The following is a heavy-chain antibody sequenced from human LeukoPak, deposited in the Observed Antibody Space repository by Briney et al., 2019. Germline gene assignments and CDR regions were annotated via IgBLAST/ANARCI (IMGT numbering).Heavy chain of an antibody. CDR1: GGSISSDNYH. J-gene: IGHJ6*03. CDR2: MYTSGST. CDR3: ARAVGSGSFQTYYYYMDV. V-gene: IGHV4-61*02. D-gene: IGHD3-10*01. Sequence: PSETLSLTCTVSGGSISSDNYHWSWLRQPAGKGLEWIGRMYTSGSTNYNPSLKSRVTISVDTSKNHFSLKLSSVTAADTAVYYCARAVGSGSFQTYYYYMDVWGKGTTVTISS.